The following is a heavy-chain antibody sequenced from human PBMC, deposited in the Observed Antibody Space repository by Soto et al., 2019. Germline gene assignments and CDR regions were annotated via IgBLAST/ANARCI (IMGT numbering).Heavy chain of an antibody. CDR3: ARSDYMDV. J-gene: IGHJ6*03. Sequence: APMKGSRKASGFTFTNHGISWVRQAPGQGLEWMGWISAYNGNTNYAQKLQGRVTMTTDTSTSTAYMELRSLRSDDTAVYYCARSDYMDVWGKGTTVTVSS. CDR2: ISAYNGNT. V-gene: IGHV1-18*01. CDR1: GFTFTNHG.